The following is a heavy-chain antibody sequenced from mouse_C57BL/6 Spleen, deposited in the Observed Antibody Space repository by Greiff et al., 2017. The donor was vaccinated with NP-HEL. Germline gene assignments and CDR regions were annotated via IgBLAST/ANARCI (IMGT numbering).Heavy chain of an antibody. V-gene: IGHV5-9-1*02. D-gene: IGHD1-1*01. CDR1: GFTFSSYA. Sequence: EVKLEESGEGLVKPGGSLKLSCAASGFTFSSYAMSWVRQTPEKRLEWVAYISSGGDYIYYADTVKGRFTISRDNARNTLYLQMSSLKSEDTVMYYCRRGDYYGSSYGYFEGWGTGTTVT. J-gene: IGHJ1*03. CDR2: ISSGGDYI. CDR3: RRGDYYGSSYGYFEG.